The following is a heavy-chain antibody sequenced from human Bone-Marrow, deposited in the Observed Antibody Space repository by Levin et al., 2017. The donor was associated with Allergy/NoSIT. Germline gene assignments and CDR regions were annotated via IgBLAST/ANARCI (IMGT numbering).Heavy chain of an antibody. J-gene: IGHJ4*02. CDR1: GFIFTDYG. Sequence: GGSLRLSCAASGFIFTDYGMHWVRQAPGKGLEWVALIWYDGSNKYYTDSVKGRFTISRDDSKNTVFLQMNSLRAEDTAVYYCARAEGADYWGQGTRVTVSS. V-gene: IGHV3-33*01. CDR3: ARAEGADY. CDR2: IWYDGSNK.